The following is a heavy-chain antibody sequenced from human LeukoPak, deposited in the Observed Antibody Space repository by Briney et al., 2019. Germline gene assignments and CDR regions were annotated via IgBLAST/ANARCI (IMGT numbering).Heavy chain of an antibody. CDR1: GFTFSDYY. D-gene: IGHD3-22*01. Sequence: MSGGSLRLSCAASGFTFSDYYMSWIRQAPGKGLEWVSYISSSGSTIYYADSVRGRFTISRDNAKNSLYLQMNSLRAEDTALYYCTTLGYHLDSWGQGTLVTVSS. CDR2: ISSSGSTI. CDR3: TTLGYHLDS. J-gene: IGHJ4*02. V-gene: IGHV3-11*04.